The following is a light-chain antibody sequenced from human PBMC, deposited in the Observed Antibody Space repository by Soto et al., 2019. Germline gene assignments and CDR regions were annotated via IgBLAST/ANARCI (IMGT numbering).Light chain of an antibody. J-gene: IGKJ1*01. V-gene: IGKV3-20*01. CDR1: QGVRNNY. Sequence: IVLTQSPDTLSLSPGERVTLSCRASQGVRNNYLAWYQQKPGQAPRLLIYETYRRATGIPDRFSGSGSGIDFTLTISRLEPEDFAVYLCQQYGGSSRTFGLGTKV. CDR2: ETY. CDR3: QQYGGSSRT.